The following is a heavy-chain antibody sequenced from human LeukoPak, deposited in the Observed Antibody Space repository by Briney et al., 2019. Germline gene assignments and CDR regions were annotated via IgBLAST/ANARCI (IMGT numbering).Heavy chain of an antibody. D-gene: IGHD3-22*01. CDR2: IYHSGST. Sequence: PSETLSLTCAVSGYSISSGYYWGWIRQPPGKGLEWIGSIYHSGSTYYNPSLKSRVTISVDTSKNQFSLKLSSVTAADTAVYYCASVSSGYSPYSFDYWGQGTLVTVSS. CDR3: ASVSSGYSPYSFDY. CDR1: GYSISSGYY. V-gene: IGHV4-38-2*01. J-gene: IGHJ4*02.